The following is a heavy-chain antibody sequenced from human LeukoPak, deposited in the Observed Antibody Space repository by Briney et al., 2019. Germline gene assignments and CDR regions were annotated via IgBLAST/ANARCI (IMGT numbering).Heavy chain of an antibody. CDR1: GFTFSSYA. D-gene: IGHD3-9*01. J-gene: IGHJ3*02. V-gene: IGHV3-23*01. Sequence: GGSLRLSCAASGFTFSSYAMSWVRQAPGKGLEWVSAISGSGGSTYYADSVKGRFTISRDNSKNTLFLQMNSLRAEDTAVYYCAKVESGVDFDWLLFYAFDIWGQGTMVTVSS. CDR3: AKVESGVDFDWLLFYAFDI. CDR2: ISGSGGST.